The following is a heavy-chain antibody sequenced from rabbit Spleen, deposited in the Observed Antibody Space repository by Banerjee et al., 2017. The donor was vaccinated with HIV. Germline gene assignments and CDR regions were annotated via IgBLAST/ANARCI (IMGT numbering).Heavy chain of an antibody. Sequence: QEQLKETGGGLVQPEGSLTLTCTASGFSFSRSYYMCWVRQAPGKGLEWIACIYISSGSIWYASWVNGRFTISKISSTTVTLEVTSLTAADTATYFCARDLTGVIGWNFGWWGQGTLVTVS. CDR1: GFSFSRSYY. D-gene: IGHD4-1*01. V-gene: IGHV1S45*01. CDR3: ARDLTGVIGWNFGW. CDR2: IYISSGSI. J-gene: IGHJ3*01.